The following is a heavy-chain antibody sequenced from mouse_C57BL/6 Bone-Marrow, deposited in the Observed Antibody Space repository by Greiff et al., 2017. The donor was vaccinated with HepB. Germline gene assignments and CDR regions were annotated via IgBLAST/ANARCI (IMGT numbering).Heavy chain of an antibody. V-gene: IGHV1-59*01. CDR2: IDPSDSYT. CDR1: GYTFTSYW. CDR3: ALYLRGFAY. J-gene: IGHJ3*01. D-gene: IGHD2-1*01. Sequence: QVQLQQPGAELVRPGTSVKLSCKASGYTFTSYWMHWVKQRPGQGLEWIGVIDPSDSYTNYNQKFKGKATLTVDTSSSTAYMQLSSLTSEDSAVYYCALYLRGFAYWGQGTLVTVSA.